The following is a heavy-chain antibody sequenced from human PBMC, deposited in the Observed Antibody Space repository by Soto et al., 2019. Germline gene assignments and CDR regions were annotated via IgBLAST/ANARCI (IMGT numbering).Heavy chain of an antibody. V-gene: IGHV4-30-4*01. J-gene: IGHJ5*02. CDR3: GRDLISNANCIDP. CDR1: GDYIHVGGYY. D-gene: IGHD3-16*01. CDR2: IYYTGKT. Sequence: SETLSLTCSVSGDYIHVGGYYWTWIRQRPGKGLEWMGYIYYTGKTDYNPSLESRLTMSVDRSKNQFSLRLTSVTAADTAVYFCGRDLISNANCIDPWGQGTLVTVSS.